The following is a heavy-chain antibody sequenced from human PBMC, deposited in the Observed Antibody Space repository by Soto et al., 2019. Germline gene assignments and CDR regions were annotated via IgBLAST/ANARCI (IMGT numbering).Heavy chain of an antibody. CDR2: INHSGST. CDR3: ARGDRVGTNCSSTSCPIHFYYYYYYGMDV. CDR1: GGSFSGYY. D-gene: IGHD2-2*01. Sequence: QVQLQQWGAGLLKPSETLSLTCAVYGGSFSGYYWSWIRQPPGKGLEWIGEINHSGSTNYNPSLKSRVTISVDTSKNQFSLKLSSVTAADTAVYYCARGDRVGTNCSSTSCPIHFYYYYYYGMDVWGQGTTVTVSS. V-gene: IGHV4-34*01. J-gene: IGHJ6*02.